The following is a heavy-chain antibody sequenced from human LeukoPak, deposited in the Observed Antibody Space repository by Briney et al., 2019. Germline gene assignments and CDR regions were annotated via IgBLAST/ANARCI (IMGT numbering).Heavy chain of an antibody. CDR3: ARLYGNNYVAY. CDR2: IFHSGNT. V-gene: IGHV4-38-2*01. CDR1: GYSISSGFY. J-gene: IGHJ4*02. D-gene: IGHD5-18*01. Sequence: PSETLSLTCAVSGYSISSGFYWGWIRQPPGTGVEWIGSIFHSGNTYYNPSLKSRVTISVDTSKNQFSLKLSSVTAADTAVYYCARLYGNNYVAYWGQGTLVTVSS.